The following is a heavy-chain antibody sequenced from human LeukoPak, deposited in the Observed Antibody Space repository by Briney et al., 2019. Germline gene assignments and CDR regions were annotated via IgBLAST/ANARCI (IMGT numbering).Heavy chain of an antibody. J-gene: IGHJ6*02. D-gene: IGHD3-22*01. Sequence: SETLSLTCTVSGGSISSYYWSRIRQPPGKGLEWIGYIYYSGSTNYNPSLKSRVTISVDTSKNQFSLKLSSVTAADTAVYYCARDYYDSSGYSYYYYGMDVWGQGTTVTVSS. V-gene: IGHV4-59*01. CDR2: IYYSGST. CDR3: ARDYYDSSGYSYYYYGMDV. CDR1: GGSISSYY.